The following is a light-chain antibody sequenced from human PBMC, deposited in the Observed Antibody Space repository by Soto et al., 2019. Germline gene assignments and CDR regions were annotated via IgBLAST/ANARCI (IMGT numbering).Light chain of an antibody. J-gene: IGLJ2*01. Sequence: QSVLTQPPSASGTPGQRVTISCSGSSSNIASNTVNWYQQLPGTAPKLLIYNNNHRPSGVLDRFSGSKSGTSACLAISGLQSEDEADYYCAAWDDSLNGPLFGGGTKLTVL. CDR2: NNN. V-gene: IGLV1-44*01. CDR3: AAWDDSLNGPL. CDR1: SSNIASNT.